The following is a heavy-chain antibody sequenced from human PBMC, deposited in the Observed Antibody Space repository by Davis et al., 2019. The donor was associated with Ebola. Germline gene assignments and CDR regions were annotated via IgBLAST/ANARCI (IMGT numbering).Heavy chain of an antibody. J-gene: IGHJ6*02. Sequence: PSETLSLTCAVYGGSFSGYYWSWIRQPPGKGLEWIGEINHSGSTNYNPSLKSRVTISVDTSKNQFSLKLSSVTAADTAVYYCARLRGVTMIVVVSSPRYYYYGMDVWGQGTTVTVSS. CDR2: INHSGST. CDR1: GGSFSGYY. D-gene: IGHD3-22*01. V-gene: IGHV4-34*01. CDR3: ARLRGVTMIVVVSSPRYYYYGMDV.